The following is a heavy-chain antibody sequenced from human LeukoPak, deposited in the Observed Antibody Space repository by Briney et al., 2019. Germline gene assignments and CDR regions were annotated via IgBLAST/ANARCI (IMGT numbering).Heavy chain of an antibody. V-gene: IGHV3-66*01. CDR1: GFTVSSNY. J-gene: IGHJ4*02. CDR3: ATSRSRIFDY. CDR2: IYSGGNT. D-gene: IGHD6-6*01. Sequence: GFLRLSCAASGFTVSSNYMYWVRQAPGKGLEWVSVIYSGGNTYYADSVKGRFTISRDNSKNTLYLQMDSLRAEDTAVYYCATSRSRIFDYWGQGTLVTVSS.